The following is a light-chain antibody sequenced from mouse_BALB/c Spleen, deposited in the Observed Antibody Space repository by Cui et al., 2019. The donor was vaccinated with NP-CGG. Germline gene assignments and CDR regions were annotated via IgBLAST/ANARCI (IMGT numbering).Light chain of an antibody. V-gene: IGLV1*01. CDR2: GTN. CDR3: ALWYSNHWV. J-gene: IGLJ1*01. Sequence: QAVVTQDSALPTSPGETVTLTCRSSTGAVTTSNYANWVQEKPDHLFTGLIGGTNNRAPGVPARFSGSLIGDKAALTITGPQTEDEAIYFCALWYSNHWVFGGGTKLTVL. CDR1: TGAVTTSNY.